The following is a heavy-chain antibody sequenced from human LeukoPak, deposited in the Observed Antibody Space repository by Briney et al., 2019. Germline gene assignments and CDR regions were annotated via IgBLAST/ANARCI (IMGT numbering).Heavy chain of an antibody. CDR1: GGSISIYY. CDR2: TYNSGST. V-gene: IGHV4-59*12. Sequence: SETLSLTCTVSGGSISIYYWSWIRQPPGKGLEWIGYTYNSGSTNYNPSLKSRVTISVDTSKNQFSLKLSSVTAADTAVYYCAVRFRLPGDIWGQGTMVTVSS. D-gene: IGHD3-10*01. J-gene: IGHJ3*02. CDR3: AVRFRLPGDI.